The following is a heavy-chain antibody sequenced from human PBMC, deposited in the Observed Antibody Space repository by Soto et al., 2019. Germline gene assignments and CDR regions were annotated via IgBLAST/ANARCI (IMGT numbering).Heavy chain of an antibody. Sequence: LSLTCAVYGGSFSGYYWSWIRQPPGKGLEWIGEINHSGSTNYNPSLKSRVTISVDTSKNQFSLKLSSVTAADTAVYYCASRALLRYFDYWGQGTLVTVSS. CDR2: INHSGST. V-gene: IGHV4-34*01. J-gene: IGHJ4*02. D-gene: IGHD3-9*01. CDR3: ASRALLRYFDY. CDR1: GGSFSGYY.